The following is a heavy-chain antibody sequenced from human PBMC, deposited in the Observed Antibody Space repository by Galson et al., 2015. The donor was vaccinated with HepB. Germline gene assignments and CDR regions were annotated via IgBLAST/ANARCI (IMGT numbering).Heavy chain of an antibody. V-gene: IGHV1-69*02. CDR1: GGTFSSYT. CDR2: IIPILGIA. J-gene: IGHJ4*02. D-gene: IGHD2-2*01. Sequence: SVKVSCKASGGTFSSYTIRWVRQAPGQGLEWVGRIIPILGIATYAQKFQGRVTITAANSTSTAYMELSSLRSEDTAVYYCARAGPLGYCSSTSCRGDYGGQGTLVTVSS. CDR3: ARAGPLGYCSSTSCRGDY.